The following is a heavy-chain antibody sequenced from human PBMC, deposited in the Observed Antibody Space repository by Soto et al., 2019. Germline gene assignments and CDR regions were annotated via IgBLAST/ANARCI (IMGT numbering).Heavy chain of an antibody. J-gene: IGHJ5*01. V-gene: IGHV4-31*03. CDR3: ARVSAAGTRWFDS. CDR1: GASISSGGFY. CDR2: IDYRGRT. D-gene: IGHD6-13*01. Sequence: QVQLQESGPGLVQPSQTLSLTCTVSGASISSGGFYWSWIRQFPGKGLEWIGYIDYRGRTFYNPALKNRATISRDTSKSQFSLNVNYMTASDTAVFYCARVSAAGTRWFDSWGQGTLVTDSS.